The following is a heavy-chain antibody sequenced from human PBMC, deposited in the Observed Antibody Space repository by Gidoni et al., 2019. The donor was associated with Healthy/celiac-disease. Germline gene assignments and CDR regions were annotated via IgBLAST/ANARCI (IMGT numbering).Heavy chain of an antibody. Sequence: QVQLVQSGAEVKKPGSSVTVSCKASGGTFSSYTISWVRQAPGQGLEWMGRIIPILGIANYAQKFQGRVTITADKSTSTAYMELSSLRSEDTAVYYCAREERRVVVAATPEYFDYWGQGTLVTVSS. CDR1: GGTFSSYT. CDR2: IIPILGIA. D-gene: IGHD2-15*01. CDR3: AREERRVVVAATPEYFDY. V-gene: IGHV1-69*08. J-gene: IGHJ4*02.